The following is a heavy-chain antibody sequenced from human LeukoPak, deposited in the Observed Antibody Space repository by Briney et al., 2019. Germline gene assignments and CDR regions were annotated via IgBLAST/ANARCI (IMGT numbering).Heavy chain of an antibody. Sequence: GGSLRLSCAASGFTFSSYGMHWVRQAPGKGLEWVAVISYDGSNKYYADSVKGRFTISRDNSKNTLYLQMNSPRAEDTAVYYCAKGRHRLVGFFDYWGQGTLVTVSS. CDR3: AKGRHRLVGFFDY. CDR1: GFTFSSYG. D-gene: IGHD6-19*01. V-gene: IGHV3-30*18. J-gene: IGHJ4*02. CDR2: ISYDGSNK.